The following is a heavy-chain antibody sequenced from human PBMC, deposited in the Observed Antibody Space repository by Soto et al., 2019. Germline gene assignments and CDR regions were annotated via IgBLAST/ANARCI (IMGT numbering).Heavy chain of an antibody. CDR1: GFTFSTYP. D-gene: IGHD4-17*01. CDR2: ISYDGSNK. Sequence: QVQLVESGGGVVQPGRSLRLSCVASGFTFSTYPMHWVRQAPGKGLDWVAVISYDGSNKFYADSVKGRFTISRDNSKNTLYLQINSLRGEDTAVYYCARRSTVMGAFDSWGQGTMVTVSS. V-gene: IGHV3-30-3*01. J-gene: IGHJ3*02. CDR3: ARRSTVMGAFDS.